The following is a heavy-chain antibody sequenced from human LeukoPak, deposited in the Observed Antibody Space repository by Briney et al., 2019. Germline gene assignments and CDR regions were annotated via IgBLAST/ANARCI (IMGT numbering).Heavy chain of an antibody. Sequence: PGGSLRLSCAASGFTFSSYAMSWVRQAPGKGLEWVSAISGSGGSTYYADSVKGRFTISRDNSKNTLYLQMNSLRAEDTAVYYCAREGPDSSGYYPNAFDIWGQGTMVTVSS. CDR2: ISGSGGST. J-gene: IGHJ3*02. CDR1: GFTFSSYA. CDR3: AREGPDSSGYYPNAFDI. D-gene: IGHD3-22*01. V-gene: IGHV3-23*01.